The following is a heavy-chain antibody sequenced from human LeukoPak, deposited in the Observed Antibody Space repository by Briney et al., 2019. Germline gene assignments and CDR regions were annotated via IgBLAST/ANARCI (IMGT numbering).Heavy chain of an antibody. D-gene: IGHD6-19*01. CDR2: ISSSGSTI. V-gene: IGHV3-11*01. Sequence: PGGSLRLSCAASGFTFGDYYMSWIRQAPGKGLEWVSYISSSGSTIYYADSVKGRFTISRDNAKNSLYLQMNSLRAEDTAVYYCARGDEVAGTFDAFDIWGQGTMVTVSS. CDR3: ARGDEVAGTFDAFDI. J-gene: IGHJ3*02. CDR1: GFTFGDYY.